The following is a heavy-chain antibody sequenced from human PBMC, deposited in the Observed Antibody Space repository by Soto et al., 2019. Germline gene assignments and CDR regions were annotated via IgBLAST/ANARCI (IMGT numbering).Heavy chain of an antibody. V-gene: IGHV4-34*01. CDR3: AREGGRATTVRGRYWYFDL. J-gene: IGHJ2*01. CDR1: GGSFSGYY. D-gene: IGHD3-10*01. Sequence: PSETLSLTCAVYGGSFSGYYWSWIRQPPGKGLEWIGEINHSGSTNYNPSLKSRVTISVDTSKNQFSLKLRSVTAEDTAVYYCAREGGRATTVRGRYWYFDLWGRGNLVTVSS. CDR2: INHSGST.